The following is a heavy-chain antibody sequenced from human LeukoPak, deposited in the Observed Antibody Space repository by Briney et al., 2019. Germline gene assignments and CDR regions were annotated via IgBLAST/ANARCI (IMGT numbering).Heavy chain of an antibody. CDR2: IRSKAYGGTT. J-gene: IGHJ5*02. D-gene: IGHD5-18*01. V-gene: IGHV3-49*04. CDR1: GFTFSSYS. Sequence: GGSLRLSCAASGFTFSSYSMSWVRQAPGKGLEWVGFIRSKAYGGTTEYAASVKGRFTISRDDSKSIAYLQMNSLKTEDTAVYYCTRAEDTAMASPWGQGTLVTVSS. CDR3: TRAEDTAMASP.